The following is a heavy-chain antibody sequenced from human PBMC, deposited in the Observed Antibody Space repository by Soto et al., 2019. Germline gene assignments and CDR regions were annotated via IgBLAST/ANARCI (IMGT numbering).Heavy chain of an antibody. D-gene: IGHD1-26*01. CDR3: ARRGSGSYYDY. J-gene: IGHJ4*02. Sequence: EVQLLESGGGLVQPGGSLRLSCAASGFTFSSYAMRWVRQAPVKGLGWVSAISGSGDSTYYADSVKGRFPISRDNSKNTLYLQMNSLRAEATAVYYCARRGSGSYYDYWGQGTLVTVSS. V-gene: IGHV3-23*01. CDR1: GFTFSSYA. CDR2: ISGSGDST.